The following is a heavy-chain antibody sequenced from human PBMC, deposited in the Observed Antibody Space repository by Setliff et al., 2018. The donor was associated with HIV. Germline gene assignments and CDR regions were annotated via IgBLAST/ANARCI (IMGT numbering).Heavy chain of an antibody. D-gene: IGHD4-4*01. J-gene: IGHJ4*02. V-gene: IGHV4-34*01. Sequence: SETLSLTCAVSGGSLSGYYWSWIRQPPGKGLEWIGEINHSGSTKYNPSLKSRVTISVDMSKNQFSLKLSSVTAADTAVYFCARVRRDGNSFDDWGQGTLVTVSS. CDR3: ARVRRDGNSFDD. CDR2: INHSGST. CDR1: GGSLSGYY.